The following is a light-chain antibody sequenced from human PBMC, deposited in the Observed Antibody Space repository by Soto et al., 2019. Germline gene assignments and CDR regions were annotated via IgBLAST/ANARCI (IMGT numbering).Light chain of an antibody. J-gene: IGKJ2*01. V-gene: IGKV1-5*03. CDR2: KTS. CDR3: LQYNSLYT. CDR1: QSLSGW. Sequence: DIHMTQSPSTLSASVVDRFTITCRASQSLSGWLAWYQQKPGKAPKLLIYKTSTLESGVPSRFSGSGSGTQFTLTITSLQPDDFATYYCLQYNSLYTFGQGTKVDIK.